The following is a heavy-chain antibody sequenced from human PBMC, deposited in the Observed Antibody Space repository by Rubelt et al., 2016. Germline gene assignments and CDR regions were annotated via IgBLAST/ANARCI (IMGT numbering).Heavy chain of an antibody. Sequence: QVQLQQWGAGLLKPSETLSLTCAVYGGSFSGYYWSWIRQPPGKGLEWIGRIYTSGSTNYNPSLKGRVTISVDTSKNQFFLKLSSVTAADTAVYYCARVARYYYYGMDVWGQGTTVTVSS. CDR2: IYTSGST. J-gene: IGHJ6*02. CDR1: GGSFSGYY. V-gene: IGHV4-59*10. CDR3: ARVARYYYYGMDV. D-gene: IGHD2-15*01.